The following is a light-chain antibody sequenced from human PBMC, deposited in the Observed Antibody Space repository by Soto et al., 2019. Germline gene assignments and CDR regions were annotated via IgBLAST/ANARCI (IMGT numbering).Light chain of an antibody. CDR1: SSDVGAYNY. Sequence: HSALTQPRSVSGSPGQSVTISCTGTSSDVGAYNYVSWYQQHPGKAPKLMTYDVSKRPSGVPDRFSGSKSGNTASLTISGLQAEDEADYYCCSYADNYSYVFGTGTKVTVL. CDR3: CSYADNYSYV. V-gene: IGLV2-11*01. J-gene: IGLJ1*01. CDR2: DVS.